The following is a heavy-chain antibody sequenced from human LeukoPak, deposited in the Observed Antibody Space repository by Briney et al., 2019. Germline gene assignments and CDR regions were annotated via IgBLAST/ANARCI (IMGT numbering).Heavy chain of an antibody. J-gene: IGHJ3*02. D-gene: IGHD6-19*01. CDR3: ARGNGRKEQWLAASDAFDI. CDR1: GGSISSSNW. CDR2: IYHSGST. Sequence: PSGTLSLTCAVSGGSISSSNWWSWVRQPPGKGLEWIGEIYHSGSTNYNPSLKSRVTISVDKSKNQFSLKLSSVTAADTAVYYCARGNGRKEQWLAASDAFDIWGQGTMVTVSS. V-gene: IGHV4-4*02.